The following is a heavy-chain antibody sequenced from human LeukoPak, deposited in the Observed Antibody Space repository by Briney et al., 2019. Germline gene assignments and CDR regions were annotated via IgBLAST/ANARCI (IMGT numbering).Heavy chain of an antibody. J-gene: IGHJ4*02. CDR3: ARDMIWSGSHYLYY. CDR1: GFTFSSYA. CDR2: ISYDGSNK. V-gene: IGHV3-30-3*01. D-gene: IGHD3-3*01. Sequence: GGSLRLSCAASGFTFSSYAMHWVRQAPGKGLEWVAVISYDGSNKYYADCVKGRFTISRDNSKNTLYLQMNSLRAEDTAVYYCARDMIWSGSHYLYYWGQGTLVTVSS.